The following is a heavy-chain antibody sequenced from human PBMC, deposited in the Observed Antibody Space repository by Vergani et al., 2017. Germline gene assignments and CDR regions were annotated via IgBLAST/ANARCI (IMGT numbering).Heavy chain of an antibody. CDR3: AHRRTIRWWLRSNDAFDI. Sequence: QITLKESGPTLVKPTPTLTLTCTSSGFSLSTNGVGVGWIRQPPGQALEWLALIYWDEDKRYSPSLKSRLTTTKDTSKKQVVLTMTNMDPVDTATYYCAHRRTIRWWLRSNDAFDIWGQGTMVTVSS. CDR1: GFSLSTNGVG. V-gene: IGHV2-5*02. CDR2: IYWDEDK. D-gene: IGHD5-12*01. J-gene: IGHJ3*02.